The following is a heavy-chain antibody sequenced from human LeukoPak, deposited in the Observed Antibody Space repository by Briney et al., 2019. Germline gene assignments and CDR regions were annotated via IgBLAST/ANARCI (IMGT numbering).Heavy chain of an antibody. D-gene: IGHD1-7*01. CDR1: GYTFTGYY. CDR3: MRVVGASITGTTSTFDY. J-gene: IGHJ4*02. V-gene: IGHV1-2*02. CDR2: INPNSGGT. Sequence: GASVKVSCKASGYTFTGYYMHWVRQAPGQGLEWMGWINPNSGGTNYAQKFQGRVTMTRDTSISTAYMEVSRLRSDDTAVYYCMRVVGASITGTTSTFDYWGQGTLVTVSS.